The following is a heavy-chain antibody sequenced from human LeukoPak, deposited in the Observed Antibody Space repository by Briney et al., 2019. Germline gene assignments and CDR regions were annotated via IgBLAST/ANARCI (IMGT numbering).Heavy chain of an antibody. CDR1: GYTFTGYY. CDR2: FNPNSGGT. V-gene: IGHV1-2*02. Sequence: ASVKVSCKASGYTFTGYYMHWVRQAPGQGLEWMGWFNPNSGGTNYAQKFQGRVTMTRDTSISTAYMELSRLRSDDTAVYYCARGDIVVVVAATSCDYWGRGTLVTVSS. J-gene: IGHJ4*02. D-gene: IGHD2-15*01. CDR3: ARGDIVVVVAATSCDY.